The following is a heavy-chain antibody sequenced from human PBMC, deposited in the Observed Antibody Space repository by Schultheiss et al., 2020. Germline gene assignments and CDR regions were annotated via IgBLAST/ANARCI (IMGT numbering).Heavy chain of an antibody. CDR1: GGSFSGYY. CDR2: INHSGST. J-gene: IGHJ6*02. Sequence: SQTLSLTCAVYGGSFSGYYWSWIRQPPGKGLEWIGEINHSGSTNYNPSLKSRVTISVDTSKNQFSLKLSSVTAADTAVYYCARSRRGGYDYRSYYYYYGMDVWGQGTTVTVSS. CDR3: ARSRRGGYDYRSYYYYYGMDV. V-gene: IGHV4-34*01. D-gene: IGHD5-12*01.